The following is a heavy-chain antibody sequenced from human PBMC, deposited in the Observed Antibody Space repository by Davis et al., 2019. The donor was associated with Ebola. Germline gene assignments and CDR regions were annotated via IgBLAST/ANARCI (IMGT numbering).Heavy chain of an antibody. J-gene: IGHJ6*02. CDR3: VTFKWGYDRFDYKNGMEV. CDR1: GFTLSGYD. D-gene: IGHD3-22*01. CDR2: LWFAVDKE. V-gene: IGHV3-30*02. Sequence: GESLKISCAASGFTLSGYDMNWVRQAPGKGLMWVAVLWFAVDKEYYADSVQGRFTISRDKSKNTVYLQMNDLRAEDSAVYYCVTFKWGYDRFDYKNGMEVWGQGTTVTVSS.